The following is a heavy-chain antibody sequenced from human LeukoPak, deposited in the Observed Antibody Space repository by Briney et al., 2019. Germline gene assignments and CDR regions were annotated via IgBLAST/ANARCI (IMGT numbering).Heavy chain of an antibody. D-gene: IGHD4-17*01. CDR1: GFTFSSCN. CDR3: ARGGSGDYESGY. Sequence: GGSLRLSCAASGFTFSSCNMNWVRKAPGKGLEWVSSISSGSTYIYYADSVKGRFTISRDNAKNSLYLQMNSLRAEDTAVYYCARGGSGDYESGYWGQGTLVTVSS. V-gene: IGHV3-21*01. J-gene: IGHJ4*02. CDR2: ISSGSTYI.